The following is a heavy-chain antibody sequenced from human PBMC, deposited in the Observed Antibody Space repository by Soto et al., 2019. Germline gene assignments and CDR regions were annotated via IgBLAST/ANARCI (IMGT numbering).Heavy chain of an antibody. CDR1: GGSISSGGYY. V-gene: IGHV4-31*03. CDR2: IYYSGST. CDR3: ARVLRDTITIDY. Sequence: PSETLSLTCTVSGGSISSGGYYWSWIRQHPGKGLEWIGYIYYSGSTYYNPSLKSRVTISVDTSKNQFSLKLSSVTAADTAVYYCARVLRDTITIDYWGQGTLVTVSS. J-gene: IGHJ4*02. D-gene: IGHD5-12*01.